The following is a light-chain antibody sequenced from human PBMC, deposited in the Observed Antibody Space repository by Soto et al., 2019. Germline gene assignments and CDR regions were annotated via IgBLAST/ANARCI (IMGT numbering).Light chain of an antibody. CDR1: SSDIGNYNY. CDR3: SSYTSSSTLV. J-gene: IGLJ2*01. CDR2: EVG. Sequence: QSALTQPASVSGSPGQSITISCTGTSSDIGNYNYVSWYQQHPGKAPKLILYEVGIRPSGVSYRFSGTKSGNTASLTISGLQAEDESDYYCSSYTSSSTLVFGGGTQLTVL. V-gene: IGLV2-14*01.